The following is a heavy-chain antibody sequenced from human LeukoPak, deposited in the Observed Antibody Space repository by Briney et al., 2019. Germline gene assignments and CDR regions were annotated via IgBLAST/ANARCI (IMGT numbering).Heavy chain of an antibody. CDR2: ISSNGGST. CDR1: GFTFSSYA. D-gene: IGHD2-2*01. CDR3: ARGYCSSTSCYSLIDY. V-gene: IGHV3-64*01. J-gene: IGHJ4*02. Sequence: GGSLRLSCAASGFTFSSYAMHWVRQAPGKGPEYVSAISSNGGSTYYANSVKGRFTISRDNSKNTLYLQMGSLRAEDMAVYYCARGYCSSTSCYSLIDYWGQGTLVTVSS.